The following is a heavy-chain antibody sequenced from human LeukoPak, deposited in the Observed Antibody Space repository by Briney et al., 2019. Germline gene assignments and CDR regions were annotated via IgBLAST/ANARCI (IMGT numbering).Heavy chain of an antibody. D-gene: IGHD4-23*01. CDR2: INHSGST. V-gene: IGHV4-34*01. J-gene: IGHJ5*02. CDR1: GGSISSGGYS. Sequence: SETLSLTCAVSGGSISSGGYSWSWIRQPPGKGLEWIGEINHSGSTNYNPSLKSRVTISVDTSKNQFSLKLSSVTAADTAVYYCARGRRRMTTVVTWFDPWGQGTLVTVSS. CDR3: ARGRRRMTTVVTWFDP.